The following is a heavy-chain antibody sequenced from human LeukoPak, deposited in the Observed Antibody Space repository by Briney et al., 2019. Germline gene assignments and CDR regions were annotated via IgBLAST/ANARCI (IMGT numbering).Heavy chain of an antibody. CDR1: GLTFADAW. V-gene: IGHV3-15*07. Sequence: PGGSLRLSCVASGLTFADAWMNWVRQAPGKGLEWVGLIKSKRHGGTTDYAAPVKGRFTISRDDSKNTLYLQVNSLKVEDTAVYYCTTDLKESGSDTTTGFQYWGQGTLVTVSS. D-gene: IGHD1-26*01. CDR3: TTDLKESGSDTTTGFQY. J-gene: IGHJ4*02. CDR2: IKSKRHGGTT.